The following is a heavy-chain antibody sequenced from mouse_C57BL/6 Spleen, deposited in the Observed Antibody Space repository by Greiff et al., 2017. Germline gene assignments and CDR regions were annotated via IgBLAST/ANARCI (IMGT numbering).Heavy chain of an antibody. CDR1: GYSITSGYY. J-gene: IGHJ4*01. CDR2: ISYDGSN. D-gene: IGHD2-5*01. V-gene: IGHV3-6*01. CDR3: ARFSNPYAMDY. Sequence: DVKLQESGPGLVKPSQSLSLTCSVTGYSITSGYYWNWIRQFPGNKLEWMGYISYDGSNNYNPSLKNRISITRDTSKHQFFLKLNSLTTEDTATYYCARFSNPYAMDYWGQGTSVTVSS.